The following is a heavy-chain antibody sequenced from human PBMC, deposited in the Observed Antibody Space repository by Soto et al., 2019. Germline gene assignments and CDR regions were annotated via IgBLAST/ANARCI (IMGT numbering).Heavy chain of an antibody. CDR3: ARDARNADYDY. D-gene: IGHD3-16*01. V-gene: IGHV3-48*02. Sequence: EVQLVESGGGLVQPGGSLRLSCAVSGFTFSTHAMNWVRQALGKGLEWVAYIHGTRSIIYYADSVKGRFTISRDNAKNSLLMQMDSLRDEDTAVYYCARDARNADYDYWGQGTLVTVSS. CDR2: IHGTRSII. J-gene: IGHJ4*02. CDR1: GFTFSTHA.